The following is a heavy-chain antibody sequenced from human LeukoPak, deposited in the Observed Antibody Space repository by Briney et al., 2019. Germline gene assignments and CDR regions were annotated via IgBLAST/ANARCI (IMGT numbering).Heavy chain of an antibody. J-gene: IGHJ5*02. D-gene: IGHD2/OR15-2a*01. CDR3: ARDCKGSKWTGAYWFDP. Sequence: SVKVSCKASGVTFSSYSISWVRQAPGQGLEWVGRIIPIFDIPNYAQTFQGRVTIAADKSTSTAYMELSSLRAEDTAVYYCARDCKGSKWTGAYWFDPWGKGTLVTVS. V-gene: IGHV1-69*04. CDR1: GVTFSSYS. CDR2: IIPIFDIP.